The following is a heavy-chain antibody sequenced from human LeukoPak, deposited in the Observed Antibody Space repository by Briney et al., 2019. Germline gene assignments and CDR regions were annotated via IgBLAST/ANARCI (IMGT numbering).Heavy chain of an antibody. D-gene: IGHD6-19*01. Sequence: ASVKVSCKASGYTFSSYDINWVRQATGQGLEWMGWIDPNSGDTSYAQKYQGRVTMTRNTSINTAYMALNSLTSDDTAVYYCARAEWLVVGYYYYMDVWGKGTTVTVSS. CDR2: IDPNSGDT. CDR1: GYTFSSYD. CDR3: ARAEWLVVGYYYYMDV. J-gene: IGHJ6*03. V-gene: IGHV1-8*01.